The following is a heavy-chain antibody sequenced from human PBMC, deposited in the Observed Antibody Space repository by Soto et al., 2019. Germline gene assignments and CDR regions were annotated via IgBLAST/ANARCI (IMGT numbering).Heavy chain of an antibody. CDR2: ISGSDDST. CDR3: AKRSSSPTFDY. CDR1: GFTFSSYA. Sequence: EVQLLESGGGLVQPGESLRLSCAASGFTFSSYAMSWVRQAPGKGLEWVSVISGSDDSTYYADSVKGRFTISRDNSKNTLYQQMNSLRAEDTAVYYCAKRSSSPTFDYWGQGTLVTVSS. J-gene: IGHJ4*02. V-gene: IGHV3-23*01. D-gene: IGHD6-6*01.